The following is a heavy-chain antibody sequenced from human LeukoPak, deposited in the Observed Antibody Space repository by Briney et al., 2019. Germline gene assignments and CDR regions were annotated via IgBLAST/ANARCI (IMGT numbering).Heavy chain of an antibody. Sequence: RASVKVSCKASGGTFRTYAVSWVRQAPGHGLEWMGWINPNSGGTNYAQKFQGRVTMTRDTSISTAYMELSRLRSDDTAVYYCARDGEPYYDILTGYYLLDYWGQGTLVTVSS. V-gene: IGHV1-2*02. CDR2: INPNSGGT. J-gene: IGHJ4*02. CDR3: ARDGEPYYDILTGYYLLDY. CDR1: GGTFRTYA. D-gene: IGHD3-9*01.